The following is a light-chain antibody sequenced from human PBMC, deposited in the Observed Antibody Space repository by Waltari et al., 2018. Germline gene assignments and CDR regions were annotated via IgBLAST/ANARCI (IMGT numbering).Light chain of an antibody. CDR2: EDS. CDR1: TLGSKS. CDR3: QVWDTNSDEAI. V-gene: IGLV3-21*02. Sequence: SSVLTQPPSVSVAPGQTARITCGGDTLGSKSVHWYQKMPGQAPVVVVSEDSDRPSGIPERFSGSNSANTATLTISRVEVGDEADYFCQVWDTNSDEAIFGGGTKLTVL. J-gene: IGLJ2*01.